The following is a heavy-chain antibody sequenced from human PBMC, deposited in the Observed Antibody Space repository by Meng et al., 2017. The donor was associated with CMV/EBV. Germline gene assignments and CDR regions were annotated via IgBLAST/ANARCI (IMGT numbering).Heavy chain of an antibody. CDR2: IIPILGIA. CDR3: ARDIITIFGVVKGGMDV. V-gene: IGHV1-69*04. D-gene: IGHD3-3*01. J-gene: IGHJ6*02. Sequence: KISCKASGGTFSSYTISWVRQAPGQGLEWMGRIIPILGIANYAQKFQGRVTITADKSTSTAYMELSSLRSEGTAVYYCARDIITIFGVVKGGMDVWGQGTTVTVSS. CDR1: GGTFSSYT.